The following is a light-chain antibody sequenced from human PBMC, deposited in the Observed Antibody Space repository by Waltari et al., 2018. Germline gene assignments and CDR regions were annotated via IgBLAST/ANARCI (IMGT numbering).Light chain of an antibody. CDR2: DTS. V-gene: IGLV7-46*01. CDR1: PGAATRGHF. Sequence: QAVAIQELSLTVSPGRTVTLTCGSGPGAATRGHFPYWFQQKPGQAPRTLIYDTSNKHSWTPARFSGSLLGGKAALTLSGAQPEDEAEYYCLLSYSGARVFGGGTKLTVL. J-gene: IGLJ3*02. CDR3: LLSYSGARV.